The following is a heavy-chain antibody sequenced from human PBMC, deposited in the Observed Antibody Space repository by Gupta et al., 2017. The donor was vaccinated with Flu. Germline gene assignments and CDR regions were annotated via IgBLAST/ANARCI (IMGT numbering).Heavy chain of an antibody. Sequence: ASGFIFSDYGMHWVRQAPGKGLEWVAVMSYDGSNKYYADSVKGRFTISRDNSKNTLDLQMNSLRAEDTAVYYCARRYGSTLWDFDPWGQGTLVTVSS. CDR1: GFIFSDYG. V-gene: IGHV3-30*03. CDR2: MSYDGSNK. D-gene: IGHD6-13*01. J-gene: IGHJ5*02. CDR3: ARRYGSTLWDFDP.